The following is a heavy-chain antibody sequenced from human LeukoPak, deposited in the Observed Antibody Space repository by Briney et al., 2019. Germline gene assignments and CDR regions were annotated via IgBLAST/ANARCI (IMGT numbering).Heavy chain of an antibody. CDR1: GFTFSNYA. CDR2: ISGGGGST. CDR3: AKGDYYDSSGYSWYFGL. V-gene: IGHV3-23*01. Sequence: GGSLRLSCAASGFTFSNYAMSWVRQAPGKGLKWVSAISGGGGSTYYADSVKGRFTISRDNSKNTLHLQMNSLRAEDTAVYYCAKGDYYDSSGYSWYFGLWGRGTLVTVSS. J-gene: IGHJ2*01. D-gene: IGHD3-22*01.